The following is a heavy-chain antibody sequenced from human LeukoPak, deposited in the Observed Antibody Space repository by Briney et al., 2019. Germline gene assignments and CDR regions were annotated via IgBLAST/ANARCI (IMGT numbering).Heavy chain of an antibody. D-gene: IGHD6-13*01. Sequence: EASVKVSCKASEYTFTGYYMHWVRQAAGQGLEWMGWINPKSGGTNYAQKLQGMVTMTRDTSISTAYMELSRLRSDDTAVYYCARENTNSWYWDNYYYYYMDVWGKGTTVTVSS. CDR2: INPKSGGT. J-gene: IGHJ6*03. V-gene: IGHV1-2*02. CDR1: EYTFTGYY. CDR3: ARENTNSWYWDNYYYYYMDV.